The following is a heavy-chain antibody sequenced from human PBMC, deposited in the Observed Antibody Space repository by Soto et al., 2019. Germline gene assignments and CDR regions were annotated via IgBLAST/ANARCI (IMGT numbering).Heavy chain of an antibody. D-gene: IGHD2-2*01. V-gene: IGHV1-18*01. CDR3: ARSGYCSSTSCYYWFDP. Sequence: ASVKVSCKASGYTFTSYGISWVRQAPGQGLEWMGWISAYNGNTNYAQKLQGRVTMTTDTSTSTAYMELRSLRSDDTAVYYCARSGYCSSTSCYYWFDPWGQGTLVTVSS. CDR2: ISAYNGNT. CDR1: GYTFTSYG. J-gene: IGHJ5*02.